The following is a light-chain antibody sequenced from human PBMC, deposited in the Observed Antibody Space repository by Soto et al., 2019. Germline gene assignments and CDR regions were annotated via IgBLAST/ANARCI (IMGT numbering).Light chain of an antibody. J-gene: IGKJ3*01. CDR3: HERSNWPPS. V-gene: IGKV3-11*01. Sequence: VLTQSPATLSLSPGDRATLSCRASQSVSSLLAWYQQKPGQDPRLLIYGASNRATGIPARFSGSGSGTDFTLTSSSLEPQDFGVYYCHERSNWPPSFGPGTTVDVK. CDR2: GAS. CDR1: QSVSSL.